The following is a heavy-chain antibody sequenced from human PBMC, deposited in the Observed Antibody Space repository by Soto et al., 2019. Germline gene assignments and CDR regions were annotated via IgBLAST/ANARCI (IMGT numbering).Heavy chain of an antibody. CDR1: GFTFSLYW. V-gene: IGHV3-74*01. J-gene: IGHJ5*02. D-gene: IGHD6-19*01. CDR2: INSDGSGT. Sequence: EVQLVESGGGLVQPGGSLRLSCAASGFTFSLYWMHWVRQAPGKGLVWVSRINSDGSGTSYAESVKGRFTISRDNAKNTLYLQMNSLRAEDTAVYYCAGDTSGWAGWFDPWGQGTLVTVSS. CDR3: AGDTSGWAGWFDP.